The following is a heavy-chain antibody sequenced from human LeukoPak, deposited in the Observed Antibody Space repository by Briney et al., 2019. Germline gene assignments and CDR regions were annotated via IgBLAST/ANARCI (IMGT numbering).Heavy chain of an antibody. Sequence: PGGSLRLSCAASGFTFSIYAMSWVRQAPGKGLEWVSVIYSGGSTYYADSVKGRFTISRDNSKNTLYLQMNSLRAEDTAVYYCARGHYYDSSGYTFDYWGQGTLVTVSS. J-gene: IGHJ4*02. CDR2: IYSGGST. CDR3: ARGHYYDSSGYTFDY. CDR1: GFTFSIYA. D-gene: IGHD3-22*01. V-gene: IGHV3-53*01.